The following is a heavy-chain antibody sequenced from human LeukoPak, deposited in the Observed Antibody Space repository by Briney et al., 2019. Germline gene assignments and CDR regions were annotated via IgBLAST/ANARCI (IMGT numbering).Heavy chain of an antibody. D-gene: IGHD5-18*01. CDR2: IIPIFGTA. V-gene: IGHV1-69*05. CDR1: GGTFSSYA. J-gene: IGHJ3*02. Sequence: GASVKVSCKASGGTFSSYAISWVRQAPGQGLEWMGGIIPIFGTANYAQKFQGRVTITTDESTSTAYMELSSLRSEDTAVYYCARDIRGYGAFDIWGQGTMVTVSS. CDR3: ARDIRGYGAFDI.